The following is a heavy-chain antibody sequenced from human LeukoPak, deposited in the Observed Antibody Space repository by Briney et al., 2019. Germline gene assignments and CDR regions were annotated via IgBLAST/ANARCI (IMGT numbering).Heavy chain of an antibody. CDR2: IYTSGST. J-gene: IGHJ4*02. V-gene: IGHV4-61*02. D-gene: IGHD2-15*01. CDR1: GGSISSGSYY. Sequence: PSETLSLTCTVSGGSISSGSYYWSWIRQPAGKGLEWIGRIYTSGSTNYNPSLKSRVTISVDTSKNQFSLKLSSVTAADTAVYYCARDSHLAEGFGYWGQGTLVTVSS. CDR3: ARDSHLAEGFGY.